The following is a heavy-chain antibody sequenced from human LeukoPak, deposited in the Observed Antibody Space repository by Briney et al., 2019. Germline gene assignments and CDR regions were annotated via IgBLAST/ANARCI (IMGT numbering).Heavy chain of an antibody. CDR3: ARDLSGVRFFSSPLWFDY. D-gene: IGHD3-3*01. V-gene: IGHV3-21*01. J-gene: IGHJ4*02. CDR1: GFTFSSYA. Sequence: GGSLRLSCAASGFTFSSYAMNWVRQAPGKGLEWVSSISSSSSYIYYADSVKGRFTISRDNAKNSLYLQMNSLRAEDTAVYYCARDLSGVRFFSSPLWFDYWGQGTLVTVSS. CDR2: ISSSSSYI.